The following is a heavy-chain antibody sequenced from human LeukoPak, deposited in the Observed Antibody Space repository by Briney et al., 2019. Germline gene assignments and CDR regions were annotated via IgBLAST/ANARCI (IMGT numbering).Heavy chain of an antibody. CDR1: GFTFSDYY. D-gene: IGHD1-26*01. Sequence: GGSLRLSCAATGFTFSDYYVSWIRQAPGKGLEWVSHISSSGSTIYYADSVEGRFTISRDNAKNSLYLQMNSLRAEDTAVYYCARGATSYMDVWGKGTTVTVSS. CDR2: ISSSGSTI. V-gene: IGHV3-11*04. CDR3: ARGATSYMDV. J-gene: IGHJ6*03.